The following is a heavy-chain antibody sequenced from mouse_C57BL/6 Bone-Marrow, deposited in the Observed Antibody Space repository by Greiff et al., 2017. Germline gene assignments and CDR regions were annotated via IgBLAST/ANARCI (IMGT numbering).Heavy chain of an antibody. CDR1: GYTFTSYW. Sequence: QVQLQQSGAELVMPGASVKLSCKASGYTFTSYWMHWVKQRPGQGLEWIGEIDPSDSYTNYNQKFKGKSTLTVDKSSSTAYMQLSSLTSEDSAVFRAGPSWFAYWGQGTLVTVSA. D-gene: IGHD3-3*01. CDR2: IDPSDSYT. V-gene: IGHV1-69*01. J-gene: IGHJ3*01. CDR3: GPSWFAY.